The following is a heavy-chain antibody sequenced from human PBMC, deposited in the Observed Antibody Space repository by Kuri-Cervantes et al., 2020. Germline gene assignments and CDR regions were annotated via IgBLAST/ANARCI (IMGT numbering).Heavy chain of an antibody. CDR2: INTDGSIT. V-gene: IGHV3-74*01. Sequence: GESLKISCAASGFTFSSSWMHWVRQAPGQGLVWVSRINTDGSITTYADSVKGRFTISRDNAKSTLYLQMNSLRAEDTAVYYCVRSLGGDSSWGQGTLVTVSS. D-gene: IGHD4-17*01. CDR3: VRSLGGDSS. CDR1: GFTFSSSW. J-gene: IGHJ5*02.